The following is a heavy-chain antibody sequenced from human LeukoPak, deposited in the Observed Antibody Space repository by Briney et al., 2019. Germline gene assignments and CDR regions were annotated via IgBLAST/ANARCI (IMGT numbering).Heavy chain of an antibody. CDR3: ARDKGAYGSDYGMDG. D-gene: IGHD3-10*01. V-gene: IGHV3-66*01. Sequence: GGSLRLSCAASGFTVSSNYMSWVRQAPGKGLEWVSVIYSGGYTYYAASVKGRFTISIDNSKNTLYLQMNSLRAEDTAVYYCARDKGAYGSDYGMDGWGQGTTVTVSS. CDR2: IYSGGYT. J-gene: IGHJ6*02. CDR1: GFTVSSNY.